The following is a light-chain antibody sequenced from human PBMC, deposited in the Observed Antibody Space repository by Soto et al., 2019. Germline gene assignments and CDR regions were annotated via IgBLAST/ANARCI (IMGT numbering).Light chain of an antibody. CDR2: GAS. V-gene: IGKV3-20*01. J-gene: IGKJ5*01. Sequence: EIVLTQSPGTLSLSPGERATLSCLASQSVTSSYLAWYQQKPGQAPRLLIYGASSRATGIPDRFSGSGSGTGFTLTINRLEPEDFAVYYCQQYGSSPNTFGQGTRLEI. CDR3: QQYGSSPNT. CDR1: QSVTSSY.